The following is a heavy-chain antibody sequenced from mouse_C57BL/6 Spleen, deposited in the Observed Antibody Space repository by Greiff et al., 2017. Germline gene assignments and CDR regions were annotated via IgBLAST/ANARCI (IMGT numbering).Heavy chain of an antibody. CDR2: IHPGDGDT. D-gene: IGHD3-2*02. V-gene: IGHV1-80*01. Sequence: VQLQQSGAELVKPGASVKISCKASGYAFSSYWMNWVKQRPGKGLEWIGQIHPGDGDTNYNGKFKGKATLTADKSSSTAYMQLSSLTSEDSAVYFCAREDSSGFPFAYWGQGTLVTVSA. J-gene: IGHJ3*01. CDR3: AREDSSGFPFAY. CDR1: GYAFSSYW.